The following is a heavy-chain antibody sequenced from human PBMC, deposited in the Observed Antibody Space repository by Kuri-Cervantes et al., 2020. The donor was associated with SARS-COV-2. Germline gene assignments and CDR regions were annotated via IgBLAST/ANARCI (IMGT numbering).Heavy chain of an antibody. CDR3: ARGAITMVRGVIGPRVSYFDY. CDR1: GYTFTSYD. D-gene: IGHD3-10*01. V-gene: IGHV1-8*01. CDR2: MSPNSGNT. J-gene: IGHJ4*02. Sequence: ASVKVSCKASGYTFTSYDINWVRQATGQGLEWMGWMSPNSGNTGYAQKFQGRVTMTKNTSISTAYMELSSLRSEDTAVYYCARGAITMVRGVIGPRVSYFDYWGQGTLVTVSS.